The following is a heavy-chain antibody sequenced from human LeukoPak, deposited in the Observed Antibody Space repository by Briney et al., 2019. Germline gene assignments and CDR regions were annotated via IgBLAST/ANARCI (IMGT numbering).Heavy chain of an antibody. D-gene: IGHD2-2*01. J-gene: IGHJ4*02. V-gene: IGHV3-30*18. CDR3: AKDQKSRDIVVVSAGTHY. CDR1: GFTFSRYG. CDR2: ISYDGSNK. Sequence: GGSLRLSCAASGFTFSRYGMHWVRQAPGKGLEWVAVISYDGSNKYYADSVKGRFTVSRDNSKNTLYLQMSSLRAENTAVYYCAKDQKSRDIVVVSAGTHYWGQGTLVTVSS.